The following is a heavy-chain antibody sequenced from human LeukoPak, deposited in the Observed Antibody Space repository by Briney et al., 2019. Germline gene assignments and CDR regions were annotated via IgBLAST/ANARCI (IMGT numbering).Heavy chain of an antibody. J-gene: IGHJ4*02. D-gene: IGHD2-8*01. V-gene: IGHV4-39*01. Sequence: SETLSLICTVSVGSISSSSYYWGWIRQPPGKGLEWIGSIYYSGSTYYNPSLKSRVTISVDTSKNQFSLKLSSVTAADTAVYYCARTLGYCTNGVCYDFDYWGQGTLVTVSS. CDR2: IYYSGST. CDR3: ARTLGYCTNGVCYDFDY. CDR1: VGSISSSSYY.